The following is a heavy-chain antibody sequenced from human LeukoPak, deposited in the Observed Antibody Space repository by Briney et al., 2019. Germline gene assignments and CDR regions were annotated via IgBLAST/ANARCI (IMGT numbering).Heavy chain of an antibody. J-gene: IGHJ4*02. D-gene: IGHD6-13*01. CDR1: GGSTSSYY. CDR3: ARGSKAAPGKFDY. V-gene: IGHV4-59*01. Sequence: SETLSLTCTVSGGSTSSYYWSWIRQPPGKGLEWIGYIYYTGSTDYNPSLKSRVAISVDTSKNQFSLKLSSVTAADTAVYYCARGSKAAPGKFDYGGQGTLVT. CDR2: IYYTGST.